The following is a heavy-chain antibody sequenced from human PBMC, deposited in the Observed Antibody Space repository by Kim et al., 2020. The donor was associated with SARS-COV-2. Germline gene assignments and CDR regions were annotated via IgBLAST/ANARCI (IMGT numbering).Heavy chain of an antibody. Sequence: SETLSLTCAVYGGSFSGYYWSWIRQPPGKGLEWIGEINHSGSTNYNPSLKSRVTISVDTSKNQFSLKLSSVTAADTAVYYCARGPRTPRITISRGAPYW. D-gene: IGHD3-3*01. CDR2: INHSGST. J-gene: IGHJ2*01. CDR3: ARGPRTPRITISRGAPYW. V-gene: IGHV4-34*01. CDR1: GGSFSGYY.